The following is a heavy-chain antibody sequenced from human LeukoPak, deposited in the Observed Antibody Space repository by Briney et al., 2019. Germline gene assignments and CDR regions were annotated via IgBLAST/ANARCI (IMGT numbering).Heavy chain of an antibody. CDR3: ARKVGEQQLVLFDY. CDR1: GGSISSYY. J-gene: IGHJ4*02. CDR2: IYYSGST. V-gene: IGHV4-59*12. D-gene: IGHD6-13*01. Sequence: PSETLSLTCTVSGGSISSYYWSWIRQPPGKGLEWIGYIYYSGSTYYNPSLKSRVTISVDTSKNQFSLKLSSVTAADTAVYYCARKVGEQQLVLFDYWGQGTLVTVSS.